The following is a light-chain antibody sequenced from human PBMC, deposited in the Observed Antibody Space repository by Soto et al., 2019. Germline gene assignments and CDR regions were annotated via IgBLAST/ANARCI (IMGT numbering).Light chain of an antibody. CDR1: NIGGKS. V-gene: IGLV3-9*01. J-gene: IGLJ2*01. Sequence: SYELTQPLSVSVALGQTARITCGGPNIGGKSVNWYQQRPGQAPVMVIYRDSNRPSVIPERFSGSNSGNTATLTISSAQAGDEGDYYCHVWDSNTVVFGGGTQLTVL. CDR3: HVWDSNTVV. CDR2: RDS.